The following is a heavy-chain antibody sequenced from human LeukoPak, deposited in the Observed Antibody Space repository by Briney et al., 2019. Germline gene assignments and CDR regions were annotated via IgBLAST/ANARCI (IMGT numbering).Heavy chain of an antibody. CDR3: ARSNEITMIVFVSEYFDY. D-gene: IGHD3-22*01. CDR1: GGSISSGTYY. J-gene: IGHJ4*02. CDR2: IYHSGST. V-gene: IGHV4-39*07. Sequence: SETLSLTCTVSGGSISSGTYYWAWIRQPPGKGLEWIGTIYHSGSTNYKPYLKSRVTISVDKSKTQFSLKLSSVTAADTAVYYCARSNEITMIVFVSEYFDYWGQGTLVTVSS.